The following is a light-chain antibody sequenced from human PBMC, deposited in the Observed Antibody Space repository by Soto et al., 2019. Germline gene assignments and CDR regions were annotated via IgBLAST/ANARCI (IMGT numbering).Light chain of an antibody. CDR3: QQYGSSPIT. J-gene: IGKJ5*01. CDR1: QTVQFNY. CDR2: AAS. V-gene: IGKV3-20*01. Sequence: EIVFTQSPSTLSLSPGERASFSCEASQTVQFNYVAWYQQKPGQAPRLLINAASNRATGIPDRFSGSGSGTDFTLTISRLEPEDFAVYYCQQYGSSPITFGQGTRLEIK.